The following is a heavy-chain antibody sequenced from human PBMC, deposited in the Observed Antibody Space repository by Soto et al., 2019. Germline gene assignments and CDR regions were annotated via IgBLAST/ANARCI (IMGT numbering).Heavy chain of an antibody. CDR3: AREKPDYDSSGYYYHFDY. V-gene: IGHV3-30-3*01. J-gene: IGHJ4*02. Sequence: GGSLRLSCAASGFTFSSYAMHWDRQAPGMGLEWVAVISYDGSNKYYADSVKGRFTISRDNSKNTLYLQMNSLRAEDTAVYYCAREKPDYDSSGYYYHFDYWGQGTLVTVSS. CDR2: ISYDGSNK. CDR1: GFTFSSYA. D-gene: IGHD3-22*01.